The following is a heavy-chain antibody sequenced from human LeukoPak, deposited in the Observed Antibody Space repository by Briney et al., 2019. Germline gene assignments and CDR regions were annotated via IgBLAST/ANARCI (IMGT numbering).Heavy chain of an antibody. CDR1: GGTFSSYA. J-gene: IGHJ5*02. V-gene: IGHV1-69*04. CDR2: IIPILGIA. CDR3: ASRIAARPDAYWFDP. Sequence: ASVKVSCKASGGTFSSYAISWVRQAPGQGLEWMGRIIPILGIANYAQKFQSRVTITADKSTSTAYMELSSLRSEDTAVYYCASRIAARPDAYWFDPWGQGTLVTVSS. D-gene: IGHD6-6*01.